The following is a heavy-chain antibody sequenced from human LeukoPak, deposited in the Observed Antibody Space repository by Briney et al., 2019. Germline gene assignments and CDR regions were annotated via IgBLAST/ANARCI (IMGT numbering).Heavy chain of an antibody. CDR1: GDSISSYY. V-gene: IGHV4-59*01. Sequence: PETLSLTCTVSGDSISSYYCSWIRQPPGKGLEWIGYIYYSGRSTYNPSLQSRVTISLDTSKNQFSLKLSSVTAADTAVYYCATSAAGPYYFDSWGQGSLVTVSS. D-gene: IGHD6-13*01. CDR2: IYYSGRS. J-gene: IGHJ4*02. CDR3: ATSAAGPYYFDS.